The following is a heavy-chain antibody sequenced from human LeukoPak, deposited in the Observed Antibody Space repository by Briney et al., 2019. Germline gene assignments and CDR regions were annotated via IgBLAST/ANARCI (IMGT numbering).Heavy chain of an antibody. CDR2: ISGSGGST. J-gene: IGHJ4*02. CDR1: GLTFSSYA. Sequence: GGSLRLSCAASGLTFSSYAMSWVRQAPGKGLEWVSAISGSGGSTYYADSVKGRFTISRDNSKNTLYLQMNSLRAEDTAVYYCAKTPSSSWAFDYWGQGTLVTVSS. V-gene: IGHV3-23*01. CDR3: AKTPSSSWAFDY. D-gene: IGHD6-13*01.